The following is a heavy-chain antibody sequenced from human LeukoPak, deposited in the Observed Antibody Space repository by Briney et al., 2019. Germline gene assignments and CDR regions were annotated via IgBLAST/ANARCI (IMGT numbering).Heavy chain of an antibody. D-gene: IGHD5-12*01. CDR3: ARRGYSDYDLDY. J-gene: IGHJ4*02. CDR1: GFTFSSYG. CDR2: IWYDGSNK. Sequence: GGSLRLSCAASGFTFSSYGMHWVRQAPGKGLEWVAVIWYDGSNKYYADSVKGRFTISRDNSKNTLYLQMNSLRAEDTAVYYCARRGYSDYDLDYWGQGTLVTVSS. V-gene: IGHV3-33*01.